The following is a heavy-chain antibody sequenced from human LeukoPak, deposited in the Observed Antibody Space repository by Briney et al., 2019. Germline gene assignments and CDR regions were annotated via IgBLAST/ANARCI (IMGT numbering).Heavy chain of an antibody. CDR3: AKDSFVGDFWSGYYT. J-gene: IGHJ5*02. CDR1: GFTFSSYG. V-gene: IGHV3-30*18. CDR2: ISYDGSNK. Sequence: GGSLRLSCAASGFTFSSYGMHWVRQAPGKGLEWVAVISYDGSNKYYAGSVKGRFTISRDNSKNTLYLQMNSLRAEDTAVYYCAKDSFVGDFWSGYYTWGQGTLVTVSS. D-gene: IGHD3-3*01.